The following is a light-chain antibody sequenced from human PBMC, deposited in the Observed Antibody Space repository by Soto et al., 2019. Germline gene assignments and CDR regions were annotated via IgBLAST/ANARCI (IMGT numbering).Light chain of an antibody. CDR1: RNDIGAYEF. J-gene: IGLJ1*01. CDR2: EVV. Sequence: QSVLTQPPSASGSPGQSVTISCTGTRNDIGAYEFVSWYQHHPGKAPKLIIYEVVQRPSGVPDRFSGSKSGNTASLTVSGLQAEDEADYYCSSYTDSSNYVFGTGTKVTVL. CDR3: SSYTDSSNYV. V-gene: IGLV2-8*01.